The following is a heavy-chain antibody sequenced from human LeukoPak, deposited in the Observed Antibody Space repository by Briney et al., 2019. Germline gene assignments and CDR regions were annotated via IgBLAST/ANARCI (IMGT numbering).Heavy chain of an antibody. J-gene: IGHJ6*03. Sequence: SETLSLTCTVSGGSISSSSYYWGWIRQPPGKGLEWIGSIYYSGSTYYNPSLKSRVTISVDTSKNQFSLKLSSVTAADTAVYYCARDLRGLDYYYYMDVWGKGTTVTVSS. V-gene: IGHV4-39*07. D-gene: IGHD2-15*01. CDR1: GGSISSSSYY. CDR3: ARDLRGLDYYYYMDV. CDR2: IYYSGST.